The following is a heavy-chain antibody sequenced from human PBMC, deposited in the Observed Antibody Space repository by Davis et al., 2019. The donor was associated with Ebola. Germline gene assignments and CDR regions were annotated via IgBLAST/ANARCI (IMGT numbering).Heavy chain of an antibody. CDR1: GFTFSSYA. V-gene: IGHV3-23*01. CDR3: AKDRGGIARVTAWFDP. J-gene: IGHJ5*02. D-gene: IGHD6-13*01. Sequence: PGGSLRLSCAASGFTFSSYAMSWVRQAPGKGLEWVSAISGSGGSTYYADSVKGRFTISRDNSKNTLYLQMSSLRAEDTAVYYCAKDRGGIARVTAWFDPWGQGTLVTVSS. CDR2: ISGSGGST.